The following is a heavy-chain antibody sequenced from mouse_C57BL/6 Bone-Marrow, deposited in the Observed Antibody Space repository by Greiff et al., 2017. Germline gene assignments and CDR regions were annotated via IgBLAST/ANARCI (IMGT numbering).Heavy chain of an antibody. Sequence: VQLQQSGAELVRPGASVKLSCKASGYTFTDYYINWVKQRPGQGLEWIARIYPGSGNTYYNEKFKGKATLTAEKSSSTAYMQRSSLTSEDSAVYFCARSRAWFAYWGQGTLVTVAA. CDR3: ARSRAWFAY. J-gene: IGHJ3*01. CDR1: GYTFTDYY. V-gene: IGHV1-76*01. CDR2: IYPGSGNT.